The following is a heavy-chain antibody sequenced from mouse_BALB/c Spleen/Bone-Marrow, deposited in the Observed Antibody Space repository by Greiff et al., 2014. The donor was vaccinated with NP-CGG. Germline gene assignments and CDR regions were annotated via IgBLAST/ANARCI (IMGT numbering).Heavy chain of an antibody. CDR1: GYTLSVYT. CDR2: INPTSDST. Sequence: VQLQQSGAELARPGASVKMSCEASGYTLSVYTVYWVKQRLGQCLEWIGYINPTSDSTVYKQKFKGKPTLTADNSNSTAFMQLSSLTAEDTASYYCAREGGDSPFDYWGQGTPVTVSA. CDR3: AREGGDSPFDY. V-gene: IGHV1-4*01. J-gene: IGHJ2*01.